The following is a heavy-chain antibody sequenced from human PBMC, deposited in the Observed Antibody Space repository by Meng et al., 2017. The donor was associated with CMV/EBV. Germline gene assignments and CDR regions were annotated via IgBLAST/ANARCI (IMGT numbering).Heavy chain of an antibody. D-gene: IGHD2-2*01. Sequence: VQLWQSGAGVTKPGSSVKVSCKASGGTFSSYAISWLRQAPGKGLEWMGGINPIFGTANYTQKFQGRVTITADESTSTAYMELSSLRSEDTAVYYCAREGGIVVVPAAPGWFDPWGQGTLVTVSS. CDR1: GGTFSSYA. J-gene: IGHJ5*02. V-gene: IGHV1-69*12. CDR2: INPIFGTA. CDR3: AREGGIVVVPAAPGWFDP.